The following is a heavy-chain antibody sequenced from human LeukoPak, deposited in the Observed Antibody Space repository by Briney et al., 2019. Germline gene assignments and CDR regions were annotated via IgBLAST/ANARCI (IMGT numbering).Heavy chain of an antibody. CDR3: ARNNGMDV. Sequence: GGSLRLSCAASGFTFSDHYMDWVRQAPGRGLEWVAHINQDGSQKSYVDSVEGRFAISRDNAKNSLCLEMNSLRAEDTALYHCARNNGMDVWGQGTTVIVSS. V-gene: IGHV3-7*03. J-gene: IGHJ6*02. CDR2: INQDGSQK. CDR1: GFTFSDHY.